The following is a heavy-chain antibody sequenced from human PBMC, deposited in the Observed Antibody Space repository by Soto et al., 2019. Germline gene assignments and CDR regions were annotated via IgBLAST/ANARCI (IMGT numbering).Heavy chain of an antibody. CDR1: GYTFTSYY. CDR3: ARGGPNYYGSGSYYSDYYYYYMDV. D-gene: IGHD3-10*01. V-gene: IGHV1-46*03. Sequence: ASVKVSCKASGYTFTSYYMHWVRQAPGQGLEWMGIINPSGGSTSYAQKFQGRVTMTRDTSTSTVYMELSSLRSEDTAVYYCARGGPNYYGSGSYYSDYYYYYMDVWGKGTTVTVSS. CDR2: INPSGGST. J-gene: IGHJ6*03.